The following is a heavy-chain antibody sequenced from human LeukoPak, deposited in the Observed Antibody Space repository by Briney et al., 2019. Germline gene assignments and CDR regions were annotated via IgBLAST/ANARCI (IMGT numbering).Heavy chain of an antibody. D-gene: IGHD5-24*01. CDR1: GGSISNYY. CDR2: IYFSGSS. CDR3: ARHVRSGYNLLDY. V-gene: IGHV4-59*08. Sequence: SETLSLTCTVSGGSISNYYWSWIRQPPGKGLEWIRYIYFSGSSNQNPSLRSRVTMSVDTSKNQFSLKLSSVTAADTAVYYCARHVRSGYNLLDYWGQGTLVTVSS. J-gene: IGHJ4*02.